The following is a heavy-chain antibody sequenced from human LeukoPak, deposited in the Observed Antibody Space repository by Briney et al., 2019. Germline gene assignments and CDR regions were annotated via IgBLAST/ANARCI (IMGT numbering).Heavy chain of an antibody. CDR1: GFTFSDYY. CDR3: ARGGSYLSAFDI. V-gene: IGHV3-53*01. Sequence: GGSLRLSCAASGFTFSDYYMSWVRQAPGKGLEWVSIIYSGGSTFYADSVKGRFTISRDNSKNTLYLQMTSLRAEDTAVYYCARGGSYLSAFDIWGQGTMVTVSS. J-gene: IGHJ3*02. CDR2: IYSGGST. D-gene: IGHD1-26*01.